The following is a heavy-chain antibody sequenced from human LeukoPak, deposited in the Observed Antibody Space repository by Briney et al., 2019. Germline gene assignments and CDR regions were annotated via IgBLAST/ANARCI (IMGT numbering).Heavy chain of an antibody. J-gene: IGHJ6*03. CDR1: GFTFSNYW. V-gene: IGHV3-7*01. CDR2: MNQDGSGK. Sequence: GGSLRLSCAASGFTFSNYWMTWVRQAPGKGLEWVANMNQDGSGKYYVASVRGRFTISRDNAKNSLYLQMNSLRAEDTAVYYCARVRLGVRGVIIYYYYYMDVWGKGTTVTASS. CDR3: ARVRLGVRGVIIYYYYYMDV. D-gene: IGHD3-10*01.